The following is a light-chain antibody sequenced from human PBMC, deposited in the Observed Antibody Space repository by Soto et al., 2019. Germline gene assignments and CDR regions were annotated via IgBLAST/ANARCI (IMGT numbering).Light chain of an antibody. J-gene: IGKJ5*01. V-gene: IGKV3-11*01. CDR3: QQRHMWPIT. CDR2: DAY. Sequence: EIVLTQSPATLSLSPGERATLSCRASQYVGNYLAWFQQKPGQAPRLLTYDAYNRATGIPPRFSGSGSGTDFTLTISSLEPEDSAVYYCQQRHMWPITFGQGTRLENK. CDR1: QYVGNY.